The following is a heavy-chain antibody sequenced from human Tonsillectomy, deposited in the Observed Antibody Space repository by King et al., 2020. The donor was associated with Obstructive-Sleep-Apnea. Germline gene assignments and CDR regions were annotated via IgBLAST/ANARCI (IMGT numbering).Heavy chain of an antibody. CDR3: ASLVGATSWDAFDI. V-gene: IGHV3-30*04. CDR2: ITTAGNNK. D-gene: IGHD1-26*01. J-gene: IGHJ3*02. CDR1: GFTFSNYT. Sequence: VQLVQSGGGVVQPGRSLKLSCAASGFTFSNYTMHWVRQAPGKGLEWVAVITTAGNNKDYADSVKGRFTISTDNSKNTLYLRMNSLRAEDTAVYYCASLVGATSWDAFDIWGQGTVVSVSS.